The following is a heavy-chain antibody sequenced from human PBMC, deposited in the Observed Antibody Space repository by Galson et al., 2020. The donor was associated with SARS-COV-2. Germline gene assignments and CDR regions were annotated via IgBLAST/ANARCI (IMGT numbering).Heavy chain of an antibody. J-gene: IGHJ6*02. Sequence: SGPTLVKPTQTLTLTCTFSGFSLSTSGMCVSWIRQPPGKALEWLALIDWDDDKYYSTSLKTRLTISKDTSKNQVVLTMTNMDPVDTATYYCARISYDILTGYYYGMDVWGQGTTATVSS. CDR3: ARISYDILTGYYYGMDV. D-gene: IGHD3-9*01. CDR1: GFSLSTSGMC. V-gene: IGHV2-70*01. CDR2: IDWDDDK.